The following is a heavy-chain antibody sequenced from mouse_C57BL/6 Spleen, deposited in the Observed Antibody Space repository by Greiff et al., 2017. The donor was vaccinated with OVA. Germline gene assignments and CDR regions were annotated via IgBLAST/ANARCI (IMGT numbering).Heavy chain of an antibody. CDR1: GYAFTNYL. Sequence: VQLQQSGAELVRPGTSVKVSCKASGYAFTNYLIEWVKQRPGQGLEWIGVINPGSGGTNYNEKLKGKATLTADKSSSTAYMQLISLTSEDSAVYFCAIYYDYDLYFDYWGQGTTLTVSS. CDR2: INPGSGGT. J-gene: IGHJ2*01. V-gene: IGHV1-54*01. CDR3: AIYYDYDLYFDY. D-gene: IGHD2-4*01.